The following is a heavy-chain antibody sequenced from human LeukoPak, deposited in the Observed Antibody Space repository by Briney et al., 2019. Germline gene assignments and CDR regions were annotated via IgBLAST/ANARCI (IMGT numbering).Heavy chain of an antibody. CDR2: IYSGGGT. CDR3: ARVSVAYDSTGYRFDD. CDR1: GFTVSSNY. J-gene: IGHJ4*02. D-gene: IGHD3-22*01. V-gene: IGHV3-66*01. Sequence: GGSLRLSCAASGFTVSSNYMTWVRQAPGKGLEWVSLIYSGGGTDYADSVKGRFTISRDNSKNTLYLQMNSLRAEDTAVYYCARVSVAYDSTGYRFDDWGQGSLVTVSS.